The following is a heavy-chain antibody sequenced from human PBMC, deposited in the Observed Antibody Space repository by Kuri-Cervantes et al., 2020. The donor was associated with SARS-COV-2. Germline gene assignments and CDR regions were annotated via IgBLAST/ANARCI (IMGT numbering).Heavy chain of an antibody. CDR3: ARALPGAFDI. V-gene: IGHV3-30-3*01. Sequence: GESLKISCAASGFTFSSYAMHWVRQAPGKGLEWVAVISYDGSNKYYADSVKGRFTISRDNSKNTLYLQMNSLRAEDTAVYYCARALPGAFDIWGQGTMVTVSS. CDR1: GFTFSSYA. J-gene: IGHJ3*02. CDR2: ISYDGSNK.